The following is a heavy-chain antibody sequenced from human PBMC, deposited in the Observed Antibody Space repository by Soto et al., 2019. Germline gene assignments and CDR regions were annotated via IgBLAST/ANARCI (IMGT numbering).Heavy chain of an antibody. V-gene: IGHV1-8*01. CDR3: ARGSGKTYYYDSSGLGI. Sequence: ASVKVSCKASGYTFTSYDINWVRQATGQGLEWMGWMNPNSGNTGYAQKFQGRVTMTRNTSISTAYMELSSLRSEDTAVYYCARGSGKTYYYDSSGLGIWGQGTMVTVS. D-gene: IGHD3-22*01. CDR2: MNPNSGNT. J-gene: IGHJ3*02. CDR1: GYTFTSYD.